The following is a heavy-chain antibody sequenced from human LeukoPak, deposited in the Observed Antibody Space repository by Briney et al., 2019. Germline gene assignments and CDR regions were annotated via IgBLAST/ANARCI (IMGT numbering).Heavy chain of an antibody. Sequence: SETLSLTCTVSGGSISSGGYYWSWIRQHPGKGLEWIGYIYYSGSTYYNPSLKSRVTISVDTSKNQFSLKQSSVTAADTAVYYCARVEGVYSSSWYVDYWGQGTLVTVSS. D-gene: IGHD6-13*01. J-gene: IGHJ4*02. CDR1: GGSISSGGYY. CDR3: ARVEGVYSSSWYVDY. CDR2: IYYSGST. V-gene: IGHV4-31*03.